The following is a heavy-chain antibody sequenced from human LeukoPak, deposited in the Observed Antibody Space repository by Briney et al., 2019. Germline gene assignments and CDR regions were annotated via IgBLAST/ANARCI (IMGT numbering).Heavy chain of an antibody. Sequence: TETLSLTCTVSGGSISSYYWSWIRQPAGKGLEWIGRIYTSGSTNYNPSLKSRVTMSVDTSKNQFSLKLSSVTAADMAVYYCARDGHYYYYGMDVWGQGTTVTVSS. CDR1: GGSISSYY. J-gene: IGHJ6*02. CDR3: ARDGHYYYYGMDV. V-gene: IGHV4-4*07. CDR2: IYTSGST.